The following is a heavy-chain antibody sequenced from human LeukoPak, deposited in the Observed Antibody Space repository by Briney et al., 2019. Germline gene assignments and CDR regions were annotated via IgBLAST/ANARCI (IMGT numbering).Heavy chain of an antibody. J-gene: IGHJ4*02. Sequence: PSETLSLTCAVYGGSFSGYYWSWIRQPPGKGLEWIGEINHSGSTNYNPSLKSRVTISVDTSKNQFSLKLSSVTAADTAVYYCAREARQTTVVTGRGLYDYWGQGTLVTVSS. CDR3: AREARQTTVVTGRGLYDY. CDR2: INHSGST. D-gene: IGHD4-23*01. V-gene: IGHV4-34*01. CDR1: GGSFSGYY.